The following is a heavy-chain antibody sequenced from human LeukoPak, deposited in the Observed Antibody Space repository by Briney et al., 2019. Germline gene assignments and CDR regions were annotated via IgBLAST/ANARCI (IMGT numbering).Heavy chain of an antibody. CDR2: ISSSSSYI. CDR1: GFTFSSYS. V-gene: IGHV3-21*01. D-gene: IGHD3-22*01. J-gene: IGHJ4*02. CDR3: ARDRDNYYDISGSIDY. Sequence: GGSLRPSCAASGFTFSSYSMNWVRQAPGKGLEWVSSISSSSSYIYYADSVKGRFTISRDNAKNSLYLQMNSLRAEDTAVYYCARDRDNYYDISGSIDYWGQATLVTVSS.